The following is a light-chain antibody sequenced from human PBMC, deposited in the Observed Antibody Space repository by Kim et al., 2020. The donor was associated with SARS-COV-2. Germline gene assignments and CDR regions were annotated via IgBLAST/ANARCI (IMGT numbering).Light chain of an antibody. Sequence: PGQTAKITCGGNNIGSKSLHWYQQKPSQAPILVIYYGSDRPSGIPERFSGSNSGNTATLTITSVEAGDEADYYCQVWDSSSDHPWVFGGGTQLTVL. V-gene: IGLV3-21*04. CDR1: NIGSKS. J-gene: IGLJ3*02. CDR2: YGS. CDR3: QVWDSSSDHPWV.